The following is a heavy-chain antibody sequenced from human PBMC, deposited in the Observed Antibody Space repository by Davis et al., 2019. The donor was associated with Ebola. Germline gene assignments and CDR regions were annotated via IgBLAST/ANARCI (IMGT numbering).Heavy chain of an antibody. J-gene: IGHJ4*02. V-gene: IGHV4-59*01. D-gene: IGHD3-10*01. Sequence: PSETLSLTCTVSGGSISSYYWSWIRQPPGKGLKWIGYIYYSGSTNYNPSLKSRVTISVDTSKNQFSLKLSSVTAADTAVYYCARDYYGSGSCDYWGQGTLVTVSS. CDR1: GGSISSYY. CDR2: IYYSGST. CDR3: ARDYYGSGSCDY.